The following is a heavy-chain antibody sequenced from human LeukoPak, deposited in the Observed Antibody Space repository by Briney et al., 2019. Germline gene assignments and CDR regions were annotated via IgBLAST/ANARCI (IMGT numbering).Heavy chain of an antibody. Sequence: SETLSLTCTVSGGSISSYYWSWIRQPAGKGLEWIGRIYTTGSTNFNPSPKSRVTMSVDTSKNQFSLKLSSVTAADTAMYYCARDRVTVTDDAFDIWGQGTMVTVSS. CDR1: GGSISSYY. V-gene: IGHV4-4*07. J-gene: IGHJ3*02. CDR3: ARDRVTVTDDAFDI. CDR2: IYTTGST. D-gene: IGHD4-17*01.